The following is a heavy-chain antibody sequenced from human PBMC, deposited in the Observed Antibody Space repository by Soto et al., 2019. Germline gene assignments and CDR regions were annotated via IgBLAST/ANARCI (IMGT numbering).Heavy chain of an antibody. D-gene: IGHD2-15*01. V-gene: IGHV1-58*02. CDR3: AAADCSGGSCWSYYMDV. Sequence: ASVKVSCKASGFTFTSSAMQWVRQARGQRLEWIGWIVVGSGNTNYAQKFQERVTITRDMSTSTAYMELSSLRSEDTAVYYCAAADCSGGSCWSYYMDVWGKGTTVTVSS. CDR1: GFTFTSSA. CDR2: IVVGSGNT. J-gene: IGHJ6*03.